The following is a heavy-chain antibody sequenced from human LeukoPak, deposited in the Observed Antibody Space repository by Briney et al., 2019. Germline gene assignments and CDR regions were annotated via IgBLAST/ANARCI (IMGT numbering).Heavy chain of an antibody. J-gene: IGHJ1*01. CDR2: INPNSGGT. CDR3: ARGPYYYDSSGQNEYFQH. CDR1: GYTFTGYY. D-gene: IGHD3-22*01. Sequence: ASVKVSCKASGYTFTGYYMHWVRQAPGQGLEWMGWINPNSGGTNYAQKFQGRVTMTRDTSISTAYMELSRLRSDDTAVYYCARGPYYYDSSGQNEYFQHWGQCTLVTVSS. V-gene: IGHV1-2*02.